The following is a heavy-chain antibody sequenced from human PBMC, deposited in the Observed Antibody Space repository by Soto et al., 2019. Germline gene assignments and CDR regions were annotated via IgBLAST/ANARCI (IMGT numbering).Heavy chain of an antibody. CDR2: ISGSGGST. CDR1: GFTFSSYA. D-gene: IGHD4-17*01. Sequence: GGSLRLSCAASGFTFSSYAMTWVRQAPGKGLEWVSAISGSGGSTYYADSVKGRFTISRDNSKNTLYLQMNSLRAEDTAVYYCATVPMTTVVTRWGQGTLVTVSS. CDR3: ATVPMTTVVTR. V-gene: IGHV3-23*01. J-gene: IGHJ4*02.